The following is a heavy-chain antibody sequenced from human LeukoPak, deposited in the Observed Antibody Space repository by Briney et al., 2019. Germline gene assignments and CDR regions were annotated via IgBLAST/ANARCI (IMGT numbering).Heavy chain of an antibody. D-gene: IGHD3-10*02. CDR3: VKDVLFAVGDAFDI. V-gene: IGHV3-30*02. CDR1: GFTFSRNG. CDR2: IKRDESEK. J-gene: IGHJ3*02. Sequence: PGGSLRLSCTASGFTFSRNGMHWVRQAPGKGLEWVAFIKRDESEKWYLNSVRGRSTISRDNSKNTLYLHMNSLSAEDTAVYYCVKDVLFAVGDAFDIWGQGTMVTVSS.